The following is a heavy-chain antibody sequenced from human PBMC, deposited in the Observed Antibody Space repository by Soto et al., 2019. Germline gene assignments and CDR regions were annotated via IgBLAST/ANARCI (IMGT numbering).Heavy chain of an antibody. CDR2: IYPGDSDT. CDR3: ARLTEAAALVGAFDI. J-gene: IGHJ3*02. CDR1: GYSFTSYW. Sequence: GESLKISCKGSGYSFTSYWIGWVRQMPGKGLEWMGIIYPGDSDTRYSPSFQGQVTISADKSISTAYLQWSSLKASDTAMYYCARLTEAAALVGAFDIWGQGTMVTVSS. V-gene: IGHV5-51*01. D-gene: IGHD6-13*01.